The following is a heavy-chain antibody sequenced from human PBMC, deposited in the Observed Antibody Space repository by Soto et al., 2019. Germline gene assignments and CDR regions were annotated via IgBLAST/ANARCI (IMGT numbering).Heavy chain of an antibody. J-gene: IGHJ6*02. CDR1: GFTFGDYA. Sequence: GGSLRLSCAASGFTFGDYAMHWVRQVPGKGLEWVSGFKWNSGDVGYADSVKGRFTISRDNAKNSLYLQMNSLRPEDAAAYYCAKDRSSGSPYYGMDFWGQGTMVTVSS. CDR3: AKDRSSGSPYYGMDF. CDR2: FKWNSGDV. V-gene: IGHV3-9*01. D-gene: IGHD3-10*01.